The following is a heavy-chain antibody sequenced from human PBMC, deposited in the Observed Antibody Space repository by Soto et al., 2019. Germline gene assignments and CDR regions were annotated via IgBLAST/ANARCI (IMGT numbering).Heavy chain of an antibody. D-gene: IGHD2-2*01. V-gene: IGHV4-4*02. CDR1: GGSISSSNW. Sequence: PSETLSLTCAVSGGSISSSNWWSWVRQPPGKGLEWIGEIYHSGSTNYNPSLKSRVTISVDKSKNQFSLKLSSVTAADTAVYYCASLDCSSTRCLITDYWGQGIPVTVSS. J-gene: IGHJ4*02. CDR2: IYHSGST. CDR3: ASLDCSSTRCLITDY.